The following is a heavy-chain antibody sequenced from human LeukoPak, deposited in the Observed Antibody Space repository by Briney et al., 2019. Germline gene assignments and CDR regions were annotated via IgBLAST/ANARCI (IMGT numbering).Heavy chain of an antibody. J-gene: IGHJ4*02. CDR2: IKGKTAAGAP. D-gene: IGHD3-3*01. CDR3: ITGDYDFWSGFYSPNHYFDY. Sequence: GGSLRLSCAVSGVTLTSAWMSWVRQAPGKGLEWVGRIKGKTAAGAPDYVASVKGRFTISRDDSKNTLFLQMNSLKTEDTAVYYCITGDYDFWSGFYSPNHYFDYWGQGTLVTVSS. CDR1: GVTLTSAW. V-gene: IGHV3-15*01.